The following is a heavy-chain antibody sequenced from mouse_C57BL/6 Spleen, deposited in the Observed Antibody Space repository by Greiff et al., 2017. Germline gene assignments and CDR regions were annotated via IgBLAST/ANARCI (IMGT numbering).Heavy chain of an antibody. J-gene: IGHJ4*01. CDR3: ARSGYDEAYAMDY. D-gene: IGHD2-2*01. CDR2: IDPSDSYT. CDR1: GYTFTSYW. V-gene: IGHV1-59*01. Sequence: QVHVKQPGAELVRPGTSVKLSCKASGYTFTSYWMHWVKQRPGQGLEWIGVIDPSDSYTNYNQKFKGKATLTVDTSSSTAYMQLSSLTSEDSAVYYWARSGYDEAYAMDYWGQGTSVTVSS.